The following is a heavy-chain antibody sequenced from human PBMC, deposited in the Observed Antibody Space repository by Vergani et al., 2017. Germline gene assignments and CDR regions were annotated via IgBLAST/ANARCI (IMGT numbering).Heavy chain of an antibody. V-gene: IGHV4-34*01. Sequence: QVQLQQWGAGLLKPSETLSLTCAVYGGSFSGYYWSWIRQPPGKGLEWIGEINHSGSTNYNPSLKSRVTISVDTSKNQFSLKLSSVTAADTAVYYCARISSGYYPNWGQGTLVTVSS. CDR1: GGSFSGYY. D-gene: IGHD3-22*01. J-gene: IGHJ4*02. CDR3: ARISSGYYPN. CDR2: INHSGST.